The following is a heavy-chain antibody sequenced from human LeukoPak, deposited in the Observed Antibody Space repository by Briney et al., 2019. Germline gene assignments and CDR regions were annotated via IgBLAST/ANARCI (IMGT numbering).Heavy chain of an antibody. V-gene: IGHV3-48*03. CDR2: ISSSGSTI. CDR1: GFTFSSYE. Sequence: PGGSLRLSCAASGFTFSSYEMNWVRQAPGKGLEWVSYISSSGSTIYYADSVRGRFTISRDNAKNSLYLQMNSLRAEDAAVYYCAELGITMIGGVWGKGTTVTISS. J-gene: IGHJ6*04. CDR3: AELGITMIGGV. D-gene: IGHD3-10*02.